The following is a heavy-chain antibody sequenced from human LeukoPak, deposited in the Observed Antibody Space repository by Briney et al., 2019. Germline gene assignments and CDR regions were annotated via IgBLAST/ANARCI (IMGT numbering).Heavy chain of an antibody. D-gene: IGHD1-14*01. CDR2: IYYSGST. CDR3: AIYRRESPPEHGMDV. V-gene: IGHV4-59*01. Sequence: PSETLSLTCTVSGGSISSYYWSWIRQPPGKGLEWIGYIYYSGSTTYNPSLKSRVTISVDTSKNQFSLKLSSVTAADPAVYYCAIYRRESPPEHGMDVWGQGTTVTVSS. CDR1: GGSISSYY. J-gene: IGHJ6*02.